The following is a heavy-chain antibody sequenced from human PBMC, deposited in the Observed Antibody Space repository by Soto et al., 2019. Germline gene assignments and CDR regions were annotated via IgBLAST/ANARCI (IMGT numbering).Heavy chain of an antibody. CDR2: SIPIFGIA. Sequence: QVQLVQSGAEVKKPGSSVKVSCRASGGTLNKHAITWVRRAPGLGHEWLGGSIPIFGIANYPQKFQGRDTITAYDFTITPNMELNSLTSDDTGVYYCDRGGTRCWLQGAYDVLGQGTMVTVSS. V-gene: IGHV1-69*01. D-gene: IGHD3-9*01. CDR3: DRGGTRCWLQGAYDV. CDR1: GGTLNKHA. J-gene: IGHJ3*01.